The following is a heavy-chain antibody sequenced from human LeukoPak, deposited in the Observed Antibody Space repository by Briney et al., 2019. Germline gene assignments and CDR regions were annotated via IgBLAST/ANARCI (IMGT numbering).Heavy chain of an antibody. J-gene: IGHJ4*02. Sequence: GGSLRLSCAASGFTFSSYAMNWVRRAPGKGLEWVSSISNSDGSTYYADFVKGRFTISRDNSKNTLHLQMNSLRAEDTAVYYCAKSLGVGGYTRYKGFDQWGQGTLVTVSS. CDR3: AKSLGVGGYTRYKGFDQ. CDR1: GFTFSSYA. CDR2: ISNSDGST. D-gene: IGHD5-24*01. V-gene: IGHV3-23*01.